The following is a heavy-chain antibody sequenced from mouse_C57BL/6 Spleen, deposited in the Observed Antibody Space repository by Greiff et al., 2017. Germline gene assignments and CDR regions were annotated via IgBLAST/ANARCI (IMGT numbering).Heavy chain of an antibody. V-gene: IGHV1-69*01. Sequence: QVQLQQPGAELVMPGASVKLSCKASGYTFTSYWMHWVKQRPGQGLEWIGEIDPSDSYTNYNQKFKGKSTLTVDKSSSTAYMQLSSLTSEDSAVYYWARSYGSSYDYAMDYWGQGTSVTVSS. J-gene: IGHJ4*01. CDR3: ARSYGSSYDYAMDY. CDR2: IDPSDSYT. D-gene: IGHD1-1*01. CDR1: GYTFTSYW.